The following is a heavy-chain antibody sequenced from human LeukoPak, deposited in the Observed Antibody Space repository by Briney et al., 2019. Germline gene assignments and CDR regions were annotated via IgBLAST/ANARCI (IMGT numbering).Heavy chain of an antibody. CDR3: ARVGRGDHTWGSYSFDY. CDR1: GDSISTYQ. Sequence: SETLSLTRTVSGDSISTYQWSWIRQPPGKGLEWIGYISYSGGTMYNPSLRSRVTISIDTSKNQFSLKLSSVTAADTAVYYCARVGRGDHTWGSYSFDYWGQGALVTVSS. CDR2: ISYSGGT. V-gene: IGHV4-59*01. D-gene: IGHD3-16*01. J-gene: IGHJ4*02.